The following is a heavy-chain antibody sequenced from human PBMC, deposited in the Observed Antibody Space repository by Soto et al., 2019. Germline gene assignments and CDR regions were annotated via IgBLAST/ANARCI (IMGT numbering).Heavy chain of an antibody. CDR1: GDSVSSNSAA. V-gene: IGHV6-1*01. J-gene: IGHJ4*02. D-gene: IGHD3-3*01. CDR2: TYYRSKWYN. Sequence: SQTLSLTCAISGDSVSSNSAAWNWIRQSPSRGLEWLGRTYYRSKWYNDYAVSVKSRITINPDTSKNQFSLQLNSVTPEDTAVYYCARDFTITIFGVVTGYYFDYWGQGTLVTVS. CDR3: ARDFTITIFGVVTGYYFDY.